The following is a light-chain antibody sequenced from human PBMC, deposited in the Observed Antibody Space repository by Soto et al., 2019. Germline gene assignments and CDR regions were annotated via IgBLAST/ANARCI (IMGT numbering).Light chain of an antibody. CDR1: QSVSSK. Sequence: EIVMTQSPATLSVSPGERATLSCRASQSVSSKLAWYQFKPGQAPRLLIYGASTRATGIPARFSGSGSGTEFTLTISSLQSEDIAIYYCQQYNNWPPITFGQGTKVEI. J-gene: IGKJ1*01. V-gene: IGKV3D-15*01. CDR3: QQYNNWPPIT. CDR2: GAS.